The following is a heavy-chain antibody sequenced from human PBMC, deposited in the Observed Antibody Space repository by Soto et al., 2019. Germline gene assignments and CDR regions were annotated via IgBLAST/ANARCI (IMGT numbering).Heavy chain of an antibody. V-gene: IGHV1-46*01. J-gene: IGHJ5*02. CDR1: GYTFTSYY. Sequence: ASVKVSCKASGYTFTSYYMHWVRQAPGQGLEWMGIINPSGGSTSYAQKFQGRVTMTRDTSTSTVYMELRSLRSEDTAVYYCARDSDGITMVRGLDPWGQGTLVTVS. CDR3: ARDSDGITMVRGLDP. D-gene: IGHD3-10*01. CDR2: INPSGGST.